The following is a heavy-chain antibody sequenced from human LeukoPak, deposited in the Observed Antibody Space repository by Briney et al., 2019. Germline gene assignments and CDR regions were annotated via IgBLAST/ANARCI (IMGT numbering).Heavy chain of an antibody. V-gene: IGHV1-2*02. CDR2: INPNSGGT. CDR3: ARDHYYDSSGYVY. Sequence: HWASVKVSCKASGYTFTGYYMHWVRQAPGQGLEWMGWINPNSGGTNYAQKFQGRVTMTRDTSISTAYMELSRLRSDDTAVYHCARDHYYDSSGYVYWGQGTLVTVSS. D-gene: IGHD3-22*01. CDR1: GYTFTGYY. J-gene: IGHJ4*02.